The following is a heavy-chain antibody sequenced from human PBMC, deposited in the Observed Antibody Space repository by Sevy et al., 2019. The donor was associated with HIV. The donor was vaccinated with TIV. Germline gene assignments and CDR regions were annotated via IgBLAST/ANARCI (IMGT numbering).Heavy chain of an antibody. CDR2: FDPEDGET. J-gene: IGHJ4*02. Sequence: ASVKVSCKVSGYTLTELSMHWLRQAPGKGLEWVGSFDPEDGETVYEHNFQGRVSMTEETSTDTAYMEGISLKFEDTAVYYCATTKDYYDSSGYPFDYWGQGTLVTVSS. D-gene: IGHD3-22*01. V-gene: IGHV1-24*01. CDR1: GYTLTELS. CDR3: ATTKDYYDSSGYPFDY.